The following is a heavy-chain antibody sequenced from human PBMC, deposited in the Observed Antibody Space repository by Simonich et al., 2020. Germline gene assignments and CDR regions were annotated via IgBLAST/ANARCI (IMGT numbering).Heavy chain of an antibody. J-gene: IGHJ3*02. Sequence: EVQLVESGGGLVQPVGSLRLSCAASGFTVSSQCVSWVRQAPGKGLEWVANIKQDGSEKYYVDSVKGRFTISRDNAKNSLYLQMNSLRAEDTAVYYCACLGTGDAFDIWGQGTMVTVSS. CDR2: IKQDGSEK. V-gene: IGHV3-7*01. CDR3: ACLGTGDAFDI. CDR1: GFTVSSQC. D-gene: IGHD3-9*01.